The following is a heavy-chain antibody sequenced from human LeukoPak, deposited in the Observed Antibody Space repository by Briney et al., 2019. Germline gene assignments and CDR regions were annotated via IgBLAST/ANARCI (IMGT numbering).Heavy chain of an antibody. D-gene: IGHD3-22*01. CDR3: ARAREYYYDSSGYYYDY. CDR1: GFTVSSNY. V-gene: IGHV3-53*04. J-gene: IGHJ4*02. Sequence: PRGSLRLSCAASGFTVSSNYMSWVRQAPGKGLEWVSVIYSGGSTYYADSVKGRFTISRHNSKNTLYLQMNSLRAEDTAVYYCARAREYYYDSSGYYYDYWGQGTLVTVSS. CDR2: IYSGGST.